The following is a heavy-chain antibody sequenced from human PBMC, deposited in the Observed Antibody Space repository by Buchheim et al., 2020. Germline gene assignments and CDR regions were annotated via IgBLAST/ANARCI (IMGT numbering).Heavy chain of an antibody. CDR1: GGSITSSGYS. Sequence: QVQLQESGPGLVKPSQTLSLTCAVSGGSITSSGYSWSWIRQPPGKGLEWFSYIYYSGRTDFNPSLRSRVTISIEMSKNQFSLKLSFVTAADTAVYYCAREAAAVAGGMDVWGQGTT. V-gene: IGHV4-30-4*07. CDR3: AREAAAVAGGMDV. D-gene: IGHD6-13*01. J-gene: IGHJ6*02. CDR2: IYYSGRT.